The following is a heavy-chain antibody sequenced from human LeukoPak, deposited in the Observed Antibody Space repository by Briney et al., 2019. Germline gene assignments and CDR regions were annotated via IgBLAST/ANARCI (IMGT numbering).Heavy chain of an antibody. J-gene: IGHJ4*02. CDR1: GFTFSSYA. CDR2: ISSNGGST. D-gene: IGHD3-10*01. V-gene: IGHV3-64D*06. CDR3: VKDLGWFGELLSLDY. Sequence: PGGSLRLSCSASGFTFSSYAMHWVRQAPGKGLEYVSAISSNGGSTYYADSVKGRFTISRDNSKNTPYLQMSSLRAEDTAVYYCVKDLGWFGELLSLDYWGQGTLVTVSS.